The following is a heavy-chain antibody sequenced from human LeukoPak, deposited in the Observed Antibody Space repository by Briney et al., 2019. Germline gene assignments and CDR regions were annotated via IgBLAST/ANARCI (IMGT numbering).Heavy chain of an antibody. V-gene: IGHV3-23*01. Sequence: GGSLRLSCEASGFTFGSHAMSWVRQAPGKGLEWVAGIFGSGGSPHYADSVKGRFTISRDNSRNTVYLQINSLRAEDTAVYYCGKTTVGYSSGQKPAWPVDYWGQGTLVTVSS. CDR3: GKTTVGYSSGQKPAWPVDY. J-gene: IGHJ4*02. CDR2: IFGSGGSP. D-gene: IGHD5-18*01. CDR1: GFTFGSHA.